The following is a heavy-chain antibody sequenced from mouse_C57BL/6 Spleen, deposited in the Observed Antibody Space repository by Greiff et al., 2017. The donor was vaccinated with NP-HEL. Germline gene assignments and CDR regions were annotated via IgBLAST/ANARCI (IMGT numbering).Heavy chain of an antibody. CDR2: IYPGDGDT. D-gene: IGHD1-1*01. CDR3: AREELRGAWFAY. J-gene: IGHJ3*01. CDR1: GYAFSSSW. Sequence: VQLQESGPELVKPGASVKISCKASGYAFSSSWMNWVKQRPGKGLEWIGRIYPGDGDTNYNGKFKGKATLTADKSSSTAYMQLSSLTSEDSAVYFCAREELRGAWFAYWGQGTLVTVSA. V-gene: IGHV1-82*01.